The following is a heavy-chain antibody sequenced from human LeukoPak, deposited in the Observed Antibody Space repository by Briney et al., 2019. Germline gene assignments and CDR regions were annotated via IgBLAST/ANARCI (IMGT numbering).Heavy chain of an antibody. D-gene: IGHD5-24*01. V-gene: IGHV4-34*01. Sequence: SETLSPTCAVYGGSFSGYYWSWIRQPPGKGLEWIGEINHSGSTNYNPSLKSRVTISVDTSKNQFSLKLSSVTAADTAVYYCARGASKRDGYNEEWGQGTLVTVSS. CDR3: ARGASKRDGYNEE. CDR1: GGSFSGYY. CDR2: INHSGST. J-gene: IGHJ4*02.